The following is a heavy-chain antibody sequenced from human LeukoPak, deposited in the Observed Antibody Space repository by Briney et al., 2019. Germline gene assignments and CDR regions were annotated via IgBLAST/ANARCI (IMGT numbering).Heavy chain of an antibody. J-gene: IGHJ6*03. V-gene: IGHV4-61*10. CDR3: ARGVEGTYYDILTGYRDYYYYYMDV. CDR1: GGSISSGSYY. CDR2: IYYSGST. D-gene: IGHD3-9*01. Sequence: PSETLSLTCTVSGGSISSGSYYWSWIRQPAGKGLEWIGYIYYSGSTNYNPSLKSRVTISVDTSKNQFSLKLSSVTAADTAVYYCARGVEGTYYDILTGYRDYYYYYMDVWGQGTLVTVSS.